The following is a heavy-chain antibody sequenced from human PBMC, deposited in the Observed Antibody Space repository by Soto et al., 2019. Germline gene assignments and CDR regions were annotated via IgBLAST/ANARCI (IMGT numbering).Heavy chain of an antibody. CDR1: GFPFICSG. J-gene: IGHJ3*01. D-gene: IGHD3-3*02. CDR2: IRSHTNNYAT. CDR3: TSPIFSGDPGWDRGFDL. V-gene: IGHV3-73*01. Sequence: PGGSPRLSCTASGFPFICSGINWVPPASGEGPDWVGRIRSHTNNYATDYAASLKGRFVISRDDSRNTAYLQMNSLKTEDTAVYYCTSPIFSGDPGWDRGFDLWGQGTMVTVSS.